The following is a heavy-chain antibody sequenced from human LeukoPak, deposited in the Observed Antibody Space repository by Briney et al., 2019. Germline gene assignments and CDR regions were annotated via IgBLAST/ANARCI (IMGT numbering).Heavy chain of an antibody. D-gene: IGHD3-10*01. V-gene: IGHV3-30*02. CDR2: IGHEGNNE. J-gene: IGHJ4*02. CDR1: GLTFSNHG. Sequence: GGSLRLSCTASGLTFSNHGMNWVRQAPDKGLEWVAFIGHEGNNEQYRDSLKGRFTISRDNSKNTLYLQMNSLRTEDTAMYYCATDGAYYIDDHWGQGTLVTVAS. CDR3: ATDGAYYIDDH.